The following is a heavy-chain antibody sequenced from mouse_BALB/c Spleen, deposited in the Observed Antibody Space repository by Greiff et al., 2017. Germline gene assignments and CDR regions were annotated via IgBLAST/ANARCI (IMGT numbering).Heavy chain of an antibody. D-gene: IGHD1-1*01. Sequence: QVQLQQPGAELVRPGASVKLSCKASGYTFTSYWINWVKQRPGQGLEWIGNIYPSDSYTNYNQKFKDKATLTVDKSSSTAYMQLSSPTSEDSAVYYCTRSPSYGSSYYYAMDYWGQGTSVTVSS. V-gene: IGHV1-69*02. J-gene: IGHJ4*01. CDR1: GYTFTSYW. CDR2: IYPSDSYT. CDR3: TRSPSYGSSYYYAMDY.